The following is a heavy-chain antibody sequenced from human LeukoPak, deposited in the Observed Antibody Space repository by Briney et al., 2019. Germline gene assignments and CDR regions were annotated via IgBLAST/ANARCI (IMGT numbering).Heavy chain of an antibody. CDR3: VRTIGQYDY. V-gene: IGHV3-64D*09. D-gene: IGHD1/OR15-1a*01. CDR1: GFTFSSYA. CDR2: ISTTGGNT. J-gene: IGHJ4*02. Sequence: GGSLRLSCSASGFTFSSYALHRVRQAPGKGLEYVSAISTTGGNTYYADSVRDRFTISRDNSKNTLYLQMSSLRAEDTAVYYCVRTIGQYDYWGQGTLVTVSS.